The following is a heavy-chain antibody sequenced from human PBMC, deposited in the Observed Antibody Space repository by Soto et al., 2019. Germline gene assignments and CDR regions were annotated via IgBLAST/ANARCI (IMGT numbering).Heavy chain of an antibody. CDR2: VSGTGSP. V-gene: IGHV4-4*07. D-gene: IGHD3-16*01. CDR3: ARAYWHRTWGSIPAAFDP. J-gene: IGHJ5*02. Sequence: QVQLQESGPGVVKPSETLSLTCTVSGASVTNYHWNRVRQSAGGGLEYIGRVSGTGSPYYNPSLKSRVTVSLDWSQRKCPLKLTSVTAADTAVYDCARAYWHRTWGSIPAAFDPWGQGTLVIVSS. CDR1: GASVTNYH.